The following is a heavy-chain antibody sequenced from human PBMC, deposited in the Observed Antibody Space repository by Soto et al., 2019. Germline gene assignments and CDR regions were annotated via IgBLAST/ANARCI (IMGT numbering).Heavy chain of an antibody. CDR2: ISSSSSYI. Sequence: EVQLVESGGGLVKPGGSLRLSCEASGFTFSSYSRNWVRQAPGKGLEWVSSISSSSSYIYYADSVKGRFTISRDNAKNSLYLQMISLRAEDTAVYYCARVRVEMATITDYWGQGTLDTVSS. CDR3: ARVRVEMATITDY. D-gene: IGHD5-12*01. J-gene: IGHJ4*02. V-gene: IGHV3-21*01. CDR1: GFTFSSYS.